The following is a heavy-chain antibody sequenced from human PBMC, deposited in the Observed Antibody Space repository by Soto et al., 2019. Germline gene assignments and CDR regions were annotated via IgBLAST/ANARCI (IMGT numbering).Heavy chain of an antibody. CDR3: AHRATMTIFGLIIDNGIWFDP. J-gene: IGHJ5*02. V-gene: IGHV2-5*02. Sequence: QINLIESGPTLVKPTQTLTLTCTFSGFSLSTSGAAVGWVRQPPGRGLEWLALIYWDGDKRYNASLGNRLTITKDTSMNQVVITLTNVDPADTATYYCAHRATMTIFGLIIDNGIWFDPWGQGTRVIVSS. D-gene: IGHD3-3*01. CDR1: GFSLSTSGAA. CDR2: IYWDGDK.